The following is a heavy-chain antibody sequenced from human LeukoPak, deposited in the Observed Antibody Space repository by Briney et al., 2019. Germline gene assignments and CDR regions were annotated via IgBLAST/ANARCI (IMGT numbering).Heavy chain of an antibody. D-gene: IGHD6-19*01. J-gene: IGHJ4*02. Sequence: PGGSLRLSCAVSGFTFRSHEMNWVRQAPGEGLGWISYISTSGSIIYYADSVKGRFTISRDNARNSLFLQMGSLKVEDTAVYYCARASYNSDWYFDQWGQGTLVTVSS. V-gene: IGHV3-48*03. CDR1: GFTFRSHE. CDR2: ISTSGSII. CDR3: ARASYNSDWYFDQ.